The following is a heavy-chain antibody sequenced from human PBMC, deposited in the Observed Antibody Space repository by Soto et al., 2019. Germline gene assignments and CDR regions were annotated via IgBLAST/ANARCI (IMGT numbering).Heavy chain of an antibody. D-gene: IGHD1-26*01. CDR1: GGSISSSSYY. J-gene: IGHJ5*02. Sequence: SETLSLTCTVSGGSISSSSYYWGWIRQPPGKGLEWIGSIYYSGSTYYNPSLKSRVTISVDTSKNQFSLKLSSVTAADTAVYYCARESSKYSGSNADWFDPWGQGTLVTVSS. CDR3: ARESSKYSGSNADWFDP. V-gene: IGHV4-39*07. CDR2: IYYSGST.